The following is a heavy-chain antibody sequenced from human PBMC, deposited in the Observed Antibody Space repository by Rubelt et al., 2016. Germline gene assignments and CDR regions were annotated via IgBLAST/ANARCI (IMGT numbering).Heavy chain of an antibody. J-gene: IGHJ5*02. Sequence: QVQLVQSGAEVKKPGASVKVSCKASGYTFTSYGISWVRQAPGLGLEWMGIINPSGGSTSYAQKFQGRVTMTRDTSTSTVYMELSSLRSEDTAVYYCARSPRYDFEDNWFDPWGQGTLATVSS. CDR1: GYTFTSYG. CDR2: INPSGGST. D-gene: IGHD3-3*01. CDR3: ARSPRYDFEDNWFDP. V-gene: IGHV1-46*01.